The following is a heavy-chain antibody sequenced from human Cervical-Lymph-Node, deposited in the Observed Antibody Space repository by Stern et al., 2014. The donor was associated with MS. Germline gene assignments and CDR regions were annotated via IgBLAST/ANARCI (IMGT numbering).Heavy chain of an antibody. J-gene: IGHJ4*02. CDR3: ARARVGDYARSPHLDF. CDR1: GFTFSHYS. Sequence: EVPLEESGGGLVKPGESLRLSCDASGFTFSHYSINWVRQAPGKGLAWLSSVSNNSPPTYYADSVEGRFTISRDSAKDSVSLHMVSLRAEDTAVYYCARARVGDYARSPHLDFWGQGTLVTVSS. D-gene: IGHD3/OR15-3a*01. CDR2: VSNNSPPT. V-gene: IGHV3-21*01.